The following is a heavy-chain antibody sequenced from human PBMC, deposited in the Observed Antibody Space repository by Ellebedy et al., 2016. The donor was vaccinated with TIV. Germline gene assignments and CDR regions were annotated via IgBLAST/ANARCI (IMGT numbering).Heavy chain of an antibody. CDR3: ARWLPMGYYYMDV. CDR2: IYHTGTT. J-gene: IGHJ6*03. D-gene: IGHD3-10*01. CDR1: GGSFSGYY. Sequence: SETLSLTCVVYGGSFSGYYWSWIRQPPGKGLEYLGNIYHTGTTNYNPSLKSRVTISVDTSKNQFSLKLSSVTAADTAVYYCARWLPMGYYYMDVWGKGTTVTVSS. V-gene: IGHV4-34*01.